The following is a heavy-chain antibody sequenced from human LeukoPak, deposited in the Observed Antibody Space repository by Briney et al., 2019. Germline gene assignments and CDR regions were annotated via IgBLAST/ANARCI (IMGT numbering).Heavy chain of an antibody. Sequence: GGSLRLSCAASGFTFSSYNMNWVRQAPGKGLEWVSCISSSIYIYYADSVKGRFTISRDNAKNSLYLQMNSLRAEDTAVYYCARDLWSPVDFWGQGTLVTVSS. CDR1: GFTFSSYN. V-gene: IGHV3-21*01. J-gene: IGHJ4*02. D-gene: IGHD2-21*01. CDR3: ARDLWSPVDF. CDR2: ISSSIYI.